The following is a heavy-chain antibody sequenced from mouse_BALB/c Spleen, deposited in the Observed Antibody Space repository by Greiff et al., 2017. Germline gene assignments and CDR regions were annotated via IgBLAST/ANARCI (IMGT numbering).Heavy chain of an antibody. Sequence: DVKLQESGPGLVKPSQSLSLTCTVTGYSITSDYAWNWIRQFPGNKLEWMGYISYSGSTSYNPSLKSRISITRDTSKNQFFLQLNSVTTEDTATYYCARERGWLLHFDYWGQGTTLTVSS. CDR1: GYSITSDYA. CDR2: ISYSGST. J-gene: IGHJ2*01. CDR3: ARERGWLLHFDY. V-gene: IGHV3-2*02. D-gene: IGHD2-3*01.